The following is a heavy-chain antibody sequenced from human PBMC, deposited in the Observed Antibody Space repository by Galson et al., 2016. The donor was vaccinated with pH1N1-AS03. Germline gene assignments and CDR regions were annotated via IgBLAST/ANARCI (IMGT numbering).Heavy chain of an antibody. CDR1: GFTFNGYN. D-gene: IGHD2/OR15-2a*01. Sequence: SLRLSCAASGFTFNGYNMHWVRQSSGKGLEWVALITGAGDSTFYADSVKGRFTISRDNTKNSLYLQMDSLRGDDTALYYCAKDTGVFVYYYTFDYWGLGTLVTVSS. CDR3: AKDTGVFVYYYTFDY. CDR2: ITGAGDST. J-gene: IGHJ4*02. V-gene: IGHV3-43D*03.